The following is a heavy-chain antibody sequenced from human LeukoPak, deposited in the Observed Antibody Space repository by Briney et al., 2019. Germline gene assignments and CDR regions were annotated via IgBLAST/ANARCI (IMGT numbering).Heavy chain of an antibody. Sequence: GGSLRLSCAASGFTVSSNYMSWVRQAPGKGLEWVSVIYSGGSTYYADSVKGRFTISRDNSKSTLYLQMNSLRAEDTAVYYCAKDGEWEPPSVWGRGTLVTVSS. CDR3: AKDGEWEPPSV. J-gene: IGHJ2*01. CDR1: GFTVSSNY. D-gene: IGHD1-26*01. CDR2: IYSGGST. V-gene: IGHV3-53*01.